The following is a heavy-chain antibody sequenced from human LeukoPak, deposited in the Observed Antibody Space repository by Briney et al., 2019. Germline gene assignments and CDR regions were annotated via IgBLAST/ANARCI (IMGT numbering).Heavy chain of an antibody. CDR2: ISGSGGST. D-gene: IGHD3-10*01. Sequence: GGSLRLSCAASGFTFSSYAMSWVPQAPGKGLEWVSAISGSGGSTYYADSVKGRFTISRDNSKNTLYLQMNSLRAEDTAVYYCAKARGVIPYNWFDPWGQGTLVTVSS. J-gene: IGHJ5*02. V-gene: IGHV3-23*01. CDR3: AKARGVIPYNWFDP. CDR1: GFTFSSYA.